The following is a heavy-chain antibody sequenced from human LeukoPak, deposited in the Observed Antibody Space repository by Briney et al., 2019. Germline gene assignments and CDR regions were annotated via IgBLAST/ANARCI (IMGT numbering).Heavy chain of an antibody. D-gene: IGHD1-1*01. Sequence: SETLSLTCTVSGGSISSSSYYWGWIRQPPGKGLEWIGSIHYSGSTYYDPSLKSRVTISVDTSKNQFSPKLSSVTAADTAVYYCARTAGSQAEHFQHWGQGTLVTVSS. CDR2: IHYSGST. V-gene: IGHV4-39*07. J-gene: IGHJ1*01. CDR1: GGSISSSSYY. CDR3: ARTAGSQAEHFQH.